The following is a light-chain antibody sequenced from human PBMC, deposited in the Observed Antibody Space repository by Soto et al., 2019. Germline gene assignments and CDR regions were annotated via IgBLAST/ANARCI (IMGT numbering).Light chain of an antibody. J-gene: IGKJ4*01. V-gene: IGKV3-20*01. Sequence: EIVLTQSPGTLSLSPGERATLSCRASQSVSASCLAWYQQKPGQAPRLLIFGPSSRATGIPDRFSGSGSGTDFTLTISRLEPEDFAVYYCQQYGSSQFTFGGGTKVEIK. CDR2: GPS. CDR3: QQYGSSQFT. CDR1: QSVSASC.